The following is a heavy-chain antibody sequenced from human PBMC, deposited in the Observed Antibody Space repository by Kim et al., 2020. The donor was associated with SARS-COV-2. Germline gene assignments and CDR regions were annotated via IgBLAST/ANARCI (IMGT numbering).Heavy chain of an antibody. Sequence: KCNPSLKSRVTMSLDTSKNQFSLKLNSVTAADTAVYYCARALGGYYFDYWGQGTLVTVSS. V-gene: IGHV4-4*07. D-gene: IGHD3-16*01. J-gene: IGHJ4*02. CDR3: ARALGGYYFDY.